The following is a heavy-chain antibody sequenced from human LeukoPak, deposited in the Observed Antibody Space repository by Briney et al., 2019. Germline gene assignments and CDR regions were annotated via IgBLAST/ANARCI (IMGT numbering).Heavy chain of an antibody. J-gene: IGHJ5*02. CDR2: IIPIFGTA. Sequence: SVKVSCKASGCTFSSYAISWVRQAPGQELEWMGGIIPIFGTANYAQKFQGRVTITADESTSTAYMELSSLRSEDTAVYYCARGDCSGGSCFGFDPWGQGTLVTVSS. CDR3: ARGDCSGGSCFGFDP. V-gene: IGHV1-69*13. CDR1: GCTFSSYA. D-gene: IGHD2-15*01.